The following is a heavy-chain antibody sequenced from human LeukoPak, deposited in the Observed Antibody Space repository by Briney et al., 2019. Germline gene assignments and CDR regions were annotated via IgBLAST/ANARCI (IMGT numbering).Heavy chain of an antibody. V-gene: IGHV3-30*03. CDR2: ISYDGSNK. D-gene: IGHD3-9*01. Sequence: PGGSLRLSCAASGFTFSSYGMHWVRQAPGKGLEWVAVISYDGSNKYYADSVKGRFTISRDNSKNTLYLQMNSLRAEDTAVYYCAQAYDILTGYDYWGQGTLVTVSS. CDR3: AQAYDILTGYDY. CDR1: GFTFSSYG. J-gene: IGHJ4*02.